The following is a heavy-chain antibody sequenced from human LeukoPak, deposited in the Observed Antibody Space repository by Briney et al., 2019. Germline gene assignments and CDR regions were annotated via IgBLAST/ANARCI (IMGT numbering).Heavy chain of an antibody. CDR1: DFTFSSYW. Sequence: PGGPLTLSCAPSDFTFSSYWMRWLRQAPGKGLEGVANINQDGSDKRYMDSVRGRFTISRDNAKNSLSPHMDSLRAEDTAVYYCARVGYNWDDDGVDYWGQGTLVTVSS. CDR2: INQDGSDK. J-gene: IGHJ4*02. D-gene: IGHD1-1*01. V-gene: IGHV3-7*01. CDR3: ARVGYNWDDDGVDY.